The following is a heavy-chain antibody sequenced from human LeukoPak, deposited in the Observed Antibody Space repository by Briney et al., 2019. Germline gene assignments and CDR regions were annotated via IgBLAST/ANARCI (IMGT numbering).Heavy chain of an antibody. Sequence: SETLSLTCTVSGGSISSYYWSWIRQPPGKELEWIGYIYYSGSTNYNPSLKSRVTISVDTSKTQFSLKLSSVTAADTAVYYCARAGYSSGYLWGQGTLVTVSS. CDR1: GGSISSYY. J-gene: IGHJ5*02. CDR3: ARAGYSSGYL. V-gene: IGHV4-59*01. CDR2: IYYSGST. D-gene: IGHD6-19*01.